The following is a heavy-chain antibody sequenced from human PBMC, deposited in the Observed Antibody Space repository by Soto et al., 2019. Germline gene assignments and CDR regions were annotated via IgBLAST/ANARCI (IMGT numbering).Heavy chain of an antibody. CDR2: ISAYNGNT. J-gene: IGHJ4*02. V-gene: IGHV1-18*01. CDR1: GYTFTRYG. CDR3: ARSIAAAVDLDY. Sequence: ASVKVSCKASGYTFTRYGISWVRQAPGQGLEWMGWISAYNGNTNYAQKLQGRVTMTTDTSTSTAYMEVRSLRSDDTAVYYCARSIAAAVDLDYWGQGTLVTVSS. D-gene: IGHD6-13*01.